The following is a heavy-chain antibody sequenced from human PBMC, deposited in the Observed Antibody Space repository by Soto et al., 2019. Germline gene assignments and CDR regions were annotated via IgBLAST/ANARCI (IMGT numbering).Heavy chain of an antibody. CDR3: ERVSDSSRFDY. Sequence: SETLSLTCTVSGGSISSGGYYWSWIRQHPGKGLEWIGYIYYSGSTYYNPSLKSRVTISVDTSKNQFSLKLSSVTAADTAVYYCERVSDSSRFDYWGQGTLVTVSS. CDR2: IYYSGST. J-gene: IGHJ4*02. V-gene: IGHV4-31*03. D-gene: IGHD6-13*01. CDR1: GGSISSGGYY.